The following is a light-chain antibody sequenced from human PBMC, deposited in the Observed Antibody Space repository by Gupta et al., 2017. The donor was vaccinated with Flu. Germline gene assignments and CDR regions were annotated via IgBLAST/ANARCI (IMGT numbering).Light chain of an antibody. CDR3: QQVDDLPNT. J-gene: IGKJ5*01. Sequence: DIQMTQSPSSLSASVGDRLTITCQASQDITVYLNWYQQKPGKAPKLLIYEASKLQAGVPSRFSGSGSKTQFTLTIRSLQPEDAGIYYCQQVDDLPNTFGQGSRLDIK. V-gene: IGKV1-33*01. CDR1: QDITVY. CDR2: EAS.